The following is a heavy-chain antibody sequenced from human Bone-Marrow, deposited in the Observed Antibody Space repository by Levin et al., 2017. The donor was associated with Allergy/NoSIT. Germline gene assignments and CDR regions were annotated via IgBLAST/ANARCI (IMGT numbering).Heavy chain of an antibody. V-gene: IGHV3-30*18. D-gene: IGHD2-21*02. CDR1: GFTFSRSG. J-gene: IGHJ6*02. CDR3: AKTVTPITYYYGMDV. Sequence: GESLKISCAASGFTFSRSGLHWVRQAAGKGLEWVAVISFDGSHKYYADFVEGRFTISRDNSKSTMYLQMNSLRPDDTAVYYCAKTVTPITYYYGMDVWGQGTTVTVSS. CDR2: ISFDGSHK.